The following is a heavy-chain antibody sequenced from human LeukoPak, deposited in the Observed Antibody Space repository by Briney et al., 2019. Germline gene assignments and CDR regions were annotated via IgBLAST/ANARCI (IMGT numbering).Heavy chain of an antibody. Sequence: PGGSLRLSCAASGFIFSNVWMIWVRQAPGKGLEWVGRIKSKTDGGTTDYAAPVKGRFTISRDDSKNTLYLQMNSLKTEDTALYYCTTPIMGAIDYWGQGTLVTVSS. CDR2: IKSKTDGGTT. J-gene: IGHJ4*02. D-gene: IGHD2-8*01. CDR1: GFIFSNVW. V-gene: IGHV3-15*01. CDR3: TTPIMGAIDY.